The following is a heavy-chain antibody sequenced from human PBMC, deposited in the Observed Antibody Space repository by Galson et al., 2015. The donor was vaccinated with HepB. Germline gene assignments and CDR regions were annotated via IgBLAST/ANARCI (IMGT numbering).Heavy chain of an antibody. Sequence: SVKVSCKASGYTFTSYGISWVRQAPGQGLEWMGWISAYNGNTNYAQKLQGRVTMTTDTSTSTAYMELRSLRSDDTAVYYCARGGGSGSYYSDYYYYMDVWGKGTTVTVSS. CDR1: GYTFTSYG. CDR2: ISAYNGNT. V-gene: IGHV1-18*01. D-gene: IGHD3-10*01. J-gene: IGHJ6*03. CDR3: ARGGGSGSYYSDYYYYMDV.